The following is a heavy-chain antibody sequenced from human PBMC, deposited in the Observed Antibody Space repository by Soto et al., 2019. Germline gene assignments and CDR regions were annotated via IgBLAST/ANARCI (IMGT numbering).Heavy chain of an antibody. D-gene: IGHD5-12*01. Sequence: PSETLSLTCAVSGGSITSSSYSWGWVRQPPGKGLEWIGEINHSGSTNYHPSLKSRVTISVDTSKNQFSLKLSSVTAADTAVYYCARGRWLRSSFDFWGQGILVTVS. CDR1: GGSITSSSYS. CDR3: ARGRWLRSSFDF. V-gene: IGHV4-39*07. J-gene: IGHJ4*02. CDR2: INHSGST.